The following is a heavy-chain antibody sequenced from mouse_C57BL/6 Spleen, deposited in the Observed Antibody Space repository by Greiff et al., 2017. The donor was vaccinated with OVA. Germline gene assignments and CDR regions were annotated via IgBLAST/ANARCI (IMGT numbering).Heavy chain of an antibody. V-gene: IGHV5-17*01. D-gene: IGHD2-1*01. CDR2: ISSGSSTI. Sequence: DVKLVESGGGLVKPGGSLKLSCAASGFTFSDYGMNWVRQAPEKGLEWVAYISSGSSTIYYADTVKGRFTISRDNAKNTLFLQITSLRSEDTAMYYCARNYANPFDYWGQGTTLTVSS. CDR1: GFTFSDYG. J-gene: IGHJ2*01. CDR3: ARNYANPFDY.